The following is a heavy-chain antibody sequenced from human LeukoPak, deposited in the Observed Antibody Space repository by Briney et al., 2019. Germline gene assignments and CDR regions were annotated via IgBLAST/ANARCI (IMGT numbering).Heavy chain of an antibody. V-gene: IGHV3-30-3*01. D-gene: IGHD3-10*01. CDR2: IAYDGNKK. Sequence: QPGRSLRLSCAASGFTFSSYAMHWVRQAPGKGLEWVSFIAYDGNKKYYADSVKGRFTFSRDNSKNTLYLQMDSLRPEDTAVYYCARGSGNWFDPWGQGTLVTVSS. J-gene: IGHJ5*02. CDR3: ARGSGNWFDP. CDR1: GFTFSSYA.